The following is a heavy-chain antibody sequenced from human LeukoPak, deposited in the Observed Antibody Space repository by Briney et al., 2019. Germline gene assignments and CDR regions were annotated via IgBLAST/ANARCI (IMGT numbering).Heavy chain of an antibody. CDR1: GGSISSHY. V-gene: IGHV4-59*11. J-gene: IGHJ6*02. D-gene: IGHD6-13*01. CDR3: ARSLSTSPSAAGDAFYFYYGLDV. Sequence: SETLSLTCNVSGGSISSHYWSWIRQPPGKGLEWIAYIYYRGSTNYNPSLTSRVTISVDASKNQFSLKLTSVTAADTAVYYCARSLSTSPSAAGDAFYFYYGLDVWGQGTTVTVSS. CDR2: IYYRGST.